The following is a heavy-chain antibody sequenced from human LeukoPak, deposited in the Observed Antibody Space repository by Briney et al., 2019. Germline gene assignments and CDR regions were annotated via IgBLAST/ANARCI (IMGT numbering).Heavy chain of an antibody. Sequence: GESLKISCKASGYTFTNYWIGWVRQMPGKGLEWMGIIQPRDSDARYSPSFRGQVTFSADKSASTADLQWSSLKASDTAIYYCARGLKTTVVTPLAYWGQGTLVTVSS. D-gene: IGHD4-23*01. CDR3: ARGLKTTVVTPLAY. J-gene: IGHJ4*02. CDR1: GYTFTNYW. V-gene: IGHV5-51*01. CDR2: IQPRDSDA.